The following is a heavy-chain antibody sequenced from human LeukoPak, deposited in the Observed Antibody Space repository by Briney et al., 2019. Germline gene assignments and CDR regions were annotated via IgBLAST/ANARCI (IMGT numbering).Heavy chain of an antibody. D-gene: IGHD7-27*01. J-gene: IGHJ4*02. V-gene: IGHV3-48*01. CDR2: ISSSSSTM. CDR1: GFTFSSYG. Sequence: GGSLRLSCAASGFTFSSYGMTWVRQAPGKGLEWVSYISSSSSTMYYADSVKGRFTISRDNAKNSLYLQLNSLRAEDTAVYYCARVNWARLDYWGQGALVTVSS. CDR3: ARVNWARLDY.